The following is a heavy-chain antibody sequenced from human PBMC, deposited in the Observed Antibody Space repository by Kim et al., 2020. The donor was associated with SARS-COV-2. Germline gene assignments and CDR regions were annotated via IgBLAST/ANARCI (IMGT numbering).Heavy chain of an antibody. V-gene: IGHV5-51*01. D-gene: IGHD5-12*01. Sequence: GESLKISCKGSGYSFTSYWIGWVRQMPGKGLELMGIIYPGDSDTRYSPSFQGQVTISADKSISTAYLQWSNLKASDTAMYYCARHPRLEIVTRELWLRLAGIFPKRDIVATEEEAFDIWGQGTMVTVSS. J-gene: IGHJ3*02. CDR2: IYPGDSDT. CDR1: GYSFTSYW. CDR3: ARHPRLEIVTRELWLRLAGIFPKRDIVATEEEAFDI.